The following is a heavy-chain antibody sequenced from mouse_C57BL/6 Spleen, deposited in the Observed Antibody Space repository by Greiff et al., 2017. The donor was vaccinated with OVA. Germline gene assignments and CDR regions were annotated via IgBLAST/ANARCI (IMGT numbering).Heavy chain of an antibody. CDR1: GFSLSTSGMG. D-gene: IGHD2-1*01. J-gene: IGHJ1*03. Sequence: QVTLKECGPGILQSSQTLSLTCSFSGFSLSTSGMGVSWIRQPSGKGLEWLAHIYWDDDKRYNPSLKSRLTIPKDTSSNQVFLKITSVDTADTATYYCSRRADCGNYVGYFDVWGTGTTVTVSS. CDR2: IYWDDDK. V-gene: IGHV8-12*01. CDR3: SRRADCGNYVGYFDV.